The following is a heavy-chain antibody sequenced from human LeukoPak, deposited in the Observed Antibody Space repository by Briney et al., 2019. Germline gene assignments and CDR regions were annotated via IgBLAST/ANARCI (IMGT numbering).Heavy chain of an antibody. V-gene: IGHV3-23*01. Sequence: GGSLRLSCAASGLTFRSYGMGWVRQAPGKGLEWVSSITSSGTTNYAEFVKDRFVISRDNSKDTLFLQMNSLRVEDTAVYYCANTGSYSIYWGQGTLVTVSS. CDR3: ANTGSYSIY. D-gene: IGHD1-1*01. CDR2: ITSSGTT. J-gene: IGHJ4*02. CDR1: GLTFRSYG.